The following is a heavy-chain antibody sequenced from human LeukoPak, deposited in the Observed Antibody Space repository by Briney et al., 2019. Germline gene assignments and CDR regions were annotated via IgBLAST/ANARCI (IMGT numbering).Heavy chain of an antibody. D-gene: IGHD2-2*01. V-gene: IGHV4-39*07. CDR1: GGSISGTSYY. Sequence: SETLSLTCTVSGGSISGTSYYWGWIRQPPGKGLEWIGSIYYSGSTYYNPSLKSRVTISVDTSKNQFSLKLSSVTAADTAVYYCASLGAGYCSSTSCRYFDYWGQGTLVTVSS. CDR3: ASLGAGYCSSTSCRYFDY. CDR2: IYYSGST. J-gene: IGHJ4*02.